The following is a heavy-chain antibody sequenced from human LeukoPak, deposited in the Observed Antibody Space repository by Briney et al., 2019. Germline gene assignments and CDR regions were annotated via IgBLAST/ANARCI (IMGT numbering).Heavy chain of an antibody. CDR3: GRTSYYDFWSGYYFFDY. D-gene: IGHD3-3*01. J-gene: IGHJ4*02. CDR1: GGSISSYY. Sequence: SETLSLTCTVSGGSISSYYWSWIRQPPGKGLEWIGYIYYSGSTNYNPSLKSRVTISVDTSKNQFSLKLSSVTAADTAVYYCGRTSYYDFWSGYYFFDYWGQGTLVTVSS. V-gene: IGHV4-59*01. CDR2: IYYSGST.